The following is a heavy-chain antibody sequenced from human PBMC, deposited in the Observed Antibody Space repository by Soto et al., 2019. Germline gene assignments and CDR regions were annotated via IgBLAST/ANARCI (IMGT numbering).Heavy chain of an antibody. J-gene: IGHJ6*03. CDR3: SSFPRVFNYSYSSSYYYYYYMDV. V-gene: IGHV4-34*01. CDR2: INHSGST. D-gene: IGHD6-6*01. Sequence: PSETLSLTCAVYGGSFSGYYWSWIRQPPGKGLEWIGEINHSGSTNYNPSLKSRVTISVDTSKNQFSLKLSSVTAADTAVYYCSSFPRVFNYSYSSSYYYYYYMDVWGKGTTVTVSS. CDR1: GGSFSGYY.